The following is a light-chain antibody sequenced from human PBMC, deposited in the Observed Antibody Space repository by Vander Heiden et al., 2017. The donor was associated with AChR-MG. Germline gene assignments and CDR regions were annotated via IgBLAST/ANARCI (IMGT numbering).Light chain of an antibody. V-gene: IGLV4-69*01. CDR3: QTWGTGIKV. Sequence: QLVLTQSPSASASLGASAKLTCTLSTGHSSYAIGGHQQQAEKRPRYLMKLNSDGSHRKGDGIPDRFSGSSSGAERYLTISSRQSEDEADYYCQTWGTGIKVFGGGTKLTGL. J-gene: IGLJ3*02. CDR2: LNSDGSH. CDR1: TGHSSYA.